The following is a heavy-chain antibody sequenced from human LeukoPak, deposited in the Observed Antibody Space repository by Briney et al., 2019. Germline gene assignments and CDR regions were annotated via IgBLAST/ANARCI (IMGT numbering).Heavy chain of an antibody. D-gene: IGHD3-22*01. CDR2: ISGSGGST. J-gene: IGHJ5*02. CDR3: ARGANYYYDAHPAGNWFDP. V-gene: IGHV3-23*01. CDR1: GFTFSSYA. Sequence: GGSLRPSCAASGFTFSSYAMSWVRQAPGKGLEWVSAISGSGGSTYYADSVKGRFTISRDNSKNTLYLQMNSLRAEDTAVYYCARGANYYYDAHPAGNWFDPWGQGTLVTVSS.